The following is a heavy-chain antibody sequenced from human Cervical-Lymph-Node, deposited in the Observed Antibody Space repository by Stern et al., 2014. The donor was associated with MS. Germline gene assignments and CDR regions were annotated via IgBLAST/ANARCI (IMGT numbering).Heavy chain of an antibody. CDR2: IYWDDDE. CDR1: GFSLSTSGVG. Sequence: QITLKESGPTLVKPTQTLTLTCTFSGFSLSTSGVGVGWARQPPGKSLEWLAVIYWDDDERYSPSLKSRLTITKDTSKNQVVLTLTNVDPVDTATCYCAHLSGWPYYLDRWGQGALVSVSS. CDR3: AHLSGWPYYLDR. V-gene: IGHV2-5*02. J-gene: IGHJ4*02. D-gene: IGHD6-19*01.